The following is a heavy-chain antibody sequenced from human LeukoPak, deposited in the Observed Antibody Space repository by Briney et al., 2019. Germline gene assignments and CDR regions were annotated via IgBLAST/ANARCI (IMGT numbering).Heavy chain of an antibody. V-gene: IGHV1-18*01. D-gene: IGHD6-13*01. CDR2: ISAYNGNT. CDR1: GGTFSSYG. Sequence: GASVKVSCKASGGTFSSYGISWVRQAPGQGLEGMGWISAYNGNTNYAQKLQGRVTMTTDTSTSTAYMELRSLRSDDTAVYYCARDRLWSGIAAAGTRFLDAFDIWGQGTMVTVSS. CDR3: ARDRLWSGIAAAGTRFLDAFDI. J-gene: IGHJ3*02.